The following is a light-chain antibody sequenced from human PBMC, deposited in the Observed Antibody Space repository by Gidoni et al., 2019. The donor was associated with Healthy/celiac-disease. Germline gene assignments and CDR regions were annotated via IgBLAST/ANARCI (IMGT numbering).Light chain of an antibody. Sequence: QSVLTPPPSVSGAPGHRVTISCTGSSSNIGAGYDVHWYQQLPGTAPKLLLYGNSNRPSGVPDRFSGSKSGTSASLAITGLQAEDEADYYGQSYDSSLSGWVFGGGTKLTVL. CDR1: SSNIGAGYD. J-gene: IGLJ3*02. CDR2: GNS. V-gene: IGLV1-40*01. CDR3: QSYDSSLSGWV.